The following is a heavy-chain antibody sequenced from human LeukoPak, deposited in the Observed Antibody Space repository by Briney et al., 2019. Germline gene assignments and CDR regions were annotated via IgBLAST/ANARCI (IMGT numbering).Heavy chain of an antibody. CDR2: IWYDGSNK. J-gene: IGHJ5*02. CDR3: ARAIGNWFDP. Sequence: PGGSLRLSCAASGFTFSSYGMHWVRRAPGKGLEWVAVIWYDGSNKYYADSVKGRFTISRDNSKNTLYLQMNSLRAEDTAVYYCARAIGNWFDPWGQGTLVTVYS. CDR1: GFTFSSYG. V-gene: IGHV3-33*01.